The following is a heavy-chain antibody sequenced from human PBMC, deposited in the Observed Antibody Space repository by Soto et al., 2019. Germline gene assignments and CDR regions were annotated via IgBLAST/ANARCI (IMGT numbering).Heavy chain of an antibody. CDR2: IYSGGST. CDR1: GFTVSSNY. Sequence: GGSLRLSCAASGFTVSSNYMSWVRQAPGKGLEWVSVIYSGGSTYYADSVKGRFTISRHNSKNTLYLQMNSLRAEDTAVYYCARAALRRSKTGCGGDCYTFDIWGQGTMVTVSS. V-gene: IGHV3-53*04. D-gene: IGHD2-21*02. J-gene: IGHJ3*02. CDR3: ARAALRRSKTGCGGDCYTFDI.